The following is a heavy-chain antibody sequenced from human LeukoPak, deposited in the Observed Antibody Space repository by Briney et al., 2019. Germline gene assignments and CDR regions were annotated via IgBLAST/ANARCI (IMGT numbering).Heavy chain of an antibody. Sequence: ASVKVSCKASGYTFTSYYMHWVRQAPGQGLEWMGIINPSGGSTSYAQKFQGGVTMTRDMSTSTVYMGLSSLRSEDTAVYYCARDSGSSSWFVDSSLDYFDYWGQGTLVTVSS. CDR3: ARDSGSSSWFVDSSLDYFDY. CDR2: INPSGGST. J-gene: IGHJ4*02. V-gene: IGHV1-46*01. D-gene: IGHD6-13*01. CDR1: GYTFTSYY.